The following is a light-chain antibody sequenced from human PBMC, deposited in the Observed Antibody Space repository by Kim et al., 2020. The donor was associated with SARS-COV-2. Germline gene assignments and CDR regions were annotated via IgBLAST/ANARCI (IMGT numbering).Light chain of an antibody. J-gene: IGKJ1*01. CDR1: QSLSDSY. CDR2: GAS. V-gene: IGKV3-20*01. Sequence: EIVLTQSPGTLSLSPGETATLSCRASQSLSDSYLAWYQQKPGQAPRLLIYGASGRATGIPDRFSGSGSGTDFTLTISRLEPEDFAVYYCQQYDDSPPCTFGQGTKVDIK. CDR3: QQYDDSPPCT.